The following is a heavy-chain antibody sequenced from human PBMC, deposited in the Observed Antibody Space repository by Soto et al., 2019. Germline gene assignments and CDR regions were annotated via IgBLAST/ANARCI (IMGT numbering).Heavy chain of an antibody. V-gene: IGHV4-39*07. Sequence: SETLSLTCTVSGGSISSSRCHWGWIRQPPGKGLEWIASIKYSGTTFYNPSLKSRVTLSVDTSKNQFSLKLSSVTAADTAVYYCARVAYCGGDCYRGFDPWGQGTLVTVSS. CDR1: GGSISSSRCH. CDR3: ARVAYCGGDCYRGFDP. CDR2: IKYSGTT. J-gene: IGHJ5*02. D-gene: IGHD2-21*02.